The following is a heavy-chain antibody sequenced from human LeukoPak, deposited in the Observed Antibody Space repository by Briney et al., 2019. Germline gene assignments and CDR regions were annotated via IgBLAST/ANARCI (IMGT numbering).Heavy chain of an antibody. D-gene: IGHD3-22*01. V-gene: IGHV1-69*02. J-gene: IGHJ4*02. CDR1: GYTLTELS. Sequence: SVKVSCKVSGYTLTELSMHWVRQAPGQGLEWMGRIIPILGIADYAQKFQGRVTITADKSTSTAYMELSSLRSEDTAVYYCASLYDSSGHPFDYWGQGTLVTVSS. CDR2: IIPILGIA. CDR3: ASLYDSSGHPFDY.